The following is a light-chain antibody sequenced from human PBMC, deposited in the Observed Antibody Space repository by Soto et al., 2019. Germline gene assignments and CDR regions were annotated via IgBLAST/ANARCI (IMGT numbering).Light chain of an antibody. Sequence: QSVLTQPPSVSAAPGQKVTDSCSGSSSNIGNNYVSWYQQLPGTAPKLLIYENNKRPSGIPDRFSGSESGTSATLGITGLQTGDEADYYCGTWDTSLRVVVLGGGTKLTVL. CDR1: SSNIGNNY. V-gene: IGLV1-51*02. J-gene: IGLJ2*01. CDR3: GTWDTSLRVVV. CDR2: ENN.